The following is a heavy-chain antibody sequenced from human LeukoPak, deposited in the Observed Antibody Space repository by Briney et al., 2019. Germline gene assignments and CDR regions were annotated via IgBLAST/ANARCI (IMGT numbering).Heavy chain of an antibody. CDR2: INPNSGGT. D-gene: IGHD3-10*01. J-gene: IGHJ4*02. CDR1: RYTFTGYY. CDR3: ARGWSGLLWFGESDPFDY. Sequence: ASVKVSCKASRYTFTGYYMHWVRQAPGQGLEWMGWINPNSGGTNYAQKFQGRVTMTRDTSISTAYMELSRLRSDDTAVYYCARGWSGLLWFGESDPFDYWGQGTLVTVSS. V-gene: IGHV1-2*02.